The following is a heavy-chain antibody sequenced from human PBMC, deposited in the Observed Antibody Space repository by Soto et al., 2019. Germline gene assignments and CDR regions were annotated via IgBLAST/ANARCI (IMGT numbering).Heavy chain of an antibody. CDR1: SGSISSYD. V-gene: IGHV4-59*01. CDR3: ARENYYALDY. CDR2: INYSGST. D-gene: IGHD3-10*01. Sequence: ASEILSLTRTVSSGSISSYDWNWVRQPPGKGLEWIGFINYSGSTHYNPSLKSRVTISLDTSKNQFSLKLNSVTAADTAVYYCARENYYALDYWGPGTLVTVSS. J-gene: IGHJ4*02.